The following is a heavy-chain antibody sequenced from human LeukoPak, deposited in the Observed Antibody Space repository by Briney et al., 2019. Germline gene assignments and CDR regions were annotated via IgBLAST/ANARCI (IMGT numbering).Heavy chain of an antibody. CDR3: ARAYSSSWSYYYYYMDV. CDR1: GYTFTGYY. CDR2: INPNSGGT. V-gene: IGHV1-2*02. J-gene: IGHJ6*03. D-gene: IGHD6-13*01. Sequence: GASVKVSCKASGYTFTGYYMHWVRQAPGQGLEWMGWINPNSGGTNYAQKFQGRVTMTRDTSISTTYMELSRLRSDDTAVYYCARAYSSSWSYYYYYMDVWGKGTTATISS.